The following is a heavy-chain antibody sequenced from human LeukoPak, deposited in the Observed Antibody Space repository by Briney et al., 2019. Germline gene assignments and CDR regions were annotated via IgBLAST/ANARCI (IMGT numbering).Heavy chain of an antibody. CDR2: ISTSDSTM. CDR1: GFIFSSYE. Sequence: GGSLRLSCAASGFIFSSYEMNWVRQAPGKGLKWVSYISTSDSTMYYADSVKGRFTISRDNAKNSLYLQMDSLRVEDTGIYYCARDLGTHGGYVDPWGQGTLVTVSS. J-gene: IGHJ5*02. V-gene: IGHV3-48*03. D-gene: IGHD5-12*01. CDR3: ARDLGTHGGYVDP.